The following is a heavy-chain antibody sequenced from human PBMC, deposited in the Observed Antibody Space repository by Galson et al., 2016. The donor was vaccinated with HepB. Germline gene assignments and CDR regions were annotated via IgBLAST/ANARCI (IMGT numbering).Heavy chain of an antibody. J-gene: IGHJ4*02. CDR3: TRATVD. Sequence: SLRLSCAASGFTFSSYAMSWVRQAPGKGLEWVSTVSGSGVSTYYADSVEGRFTISRDNSKKTMDLQMSSLRAEDTAVYYCTRATVDWGQGTLVTVSS. CDR1: GFTFSSYA. D-gene: IGHD4-23*01. CDR2: VSGSGVST. V-gene: IGHV3-23*01.